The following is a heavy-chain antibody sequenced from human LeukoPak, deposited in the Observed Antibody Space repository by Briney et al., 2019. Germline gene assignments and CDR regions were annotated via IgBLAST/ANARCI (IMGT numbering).Heavy chain of an antibody. CDR1: RFVFPSHG. V-gene: IGHV3-30*02. CDR3: ARDTSVGAAYFDF. D-gene: IGHD1-26*01. Sequence: GGSLRLSCAASRFVFPSHGMHWVRQAPGKGLEWVAFIRYDGSEKYYADSVQGRFTISRDNSKNTLSLQMTTLRPDDTAVYYCARDTSVGAAYFDFWGQGALVAVSS. J-gene: IGHJ4*02. CDR2: IRYDGSEK.